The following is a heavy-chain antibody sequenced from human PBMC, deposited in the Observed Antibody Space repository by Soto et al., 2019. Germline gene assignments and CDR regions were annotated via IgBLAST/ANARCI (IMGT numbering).Heavy chain of an antibody. D-gene: IGHD3-3*01. V-gene: IGHV4-31*03. Sequence: QVQLQESGPGLVKPSQTLSLTCTVSGGSISSGGYYWSWIRQHPGKGLEWIGYIYYSGSTYYNPSLKRRVTIAVDTSKNQFSLKLSSVTAADTAVYYCARGDDFWSGPTDPLSYGMDVWGQGTTVTVSS. CDR2: IYYSGST. J-gene: IGHJ6*02. CDR3: ARGDDFWSGPTDPLSYGMDV. CDR1: GGSISSGGYY.